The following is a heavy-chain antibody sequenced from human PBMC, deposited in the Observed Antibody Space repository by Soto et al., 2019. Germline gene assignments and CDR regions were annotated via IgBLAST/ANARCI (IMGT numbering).Heavy chain of an antibody. CDR1: GFTFDDYA. CDR3: AKESCSSTSCYSGGGWFDP. D-gene: IGHD2-2*01. CDR2: ISWNSGSI. Sequence: EVQLVESGGGLVQPGRSLRLSCAASGFTFDDYAMHWVRQAPGKGLEWVSGISWNSGSIGYADSVKGRFTISRDNAKNSLYLQMNSLRAEDTAWYYCAKESCSSTSCYSGGGWFDPWGQGTLVTVSS. V-gene: IGHV3-9*01. J-gene: IGHJ5*02.